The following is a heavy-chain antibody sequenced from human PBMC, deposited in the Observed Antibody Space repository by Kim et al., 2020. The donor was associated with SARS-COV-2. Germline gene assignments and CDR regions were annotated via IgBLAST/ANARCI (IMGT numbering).Heavy chain of an antibody. J-gene: IGHJ4*01. V-gene: IGHV3-23*01. CDR1: GFTFSSYA. Sequence: GGSLRLSCAASGFTFSSYARNLVRQAPGKGLEWVSSISYSGDGTFYANPVKGRLTISRDSSKKTLYLQMNSLRVEDTALYYCAKGRSSSCYSAVDCWGLGTLVIVSA. CDR2: ISYSGDGT. CDR3: AKGRSSSCYSAVDC. D-gene: IGHD2-15*01.